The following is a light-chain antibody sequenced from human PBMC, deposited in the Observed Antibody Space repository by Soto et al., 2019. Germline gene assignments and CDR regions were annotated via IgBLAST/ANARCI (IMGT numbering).Light chain of an antibody. V-gene: IGKV1-9*01. CDR2: AAS. CDR1: QGISSY. CDR3: QQLNSYPRVT. J-gene: IGKJ4*01. Sequence: DIQLTQSPSFLSASVGDRVTITCRASQGISSYLAWYQQKPGKAPNILIYAASTLQSGVQSRFSGSGSGTEFTLTISSLQPEDFATYYCQQLNSYPRVTFGGGTKVEIK.